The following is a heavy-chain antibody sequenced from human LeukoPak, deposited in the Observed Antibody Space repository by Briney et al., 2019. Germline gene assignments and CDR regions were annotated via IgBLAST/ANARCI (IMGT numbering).Heavy chain of an antibody. CDR2: ISGSGGDT. CDR3: ARTASTRWSFDY. Sequence: GGSLRLSCAASGFTFSSYAMSWVRQAPGKGLEWVSDISGSGGDTYYADSVKGRFTISRDNSKNTLYLQMNGPRTEDTAVYYCARTASTRWSFDYWGQGTLVTVSS. J-gene: IGHJ4*02. CDR1: GFTFSSYA. D-gene: IGHD2-21*02. V-gene: IGHV3-23*01.